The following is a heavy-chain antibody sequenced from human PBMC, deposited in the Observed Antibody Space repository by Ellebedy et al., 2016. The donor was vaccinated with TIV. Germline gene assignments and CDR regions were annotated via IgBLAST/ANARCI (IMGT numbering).Heavy chain of an antibody. D-gene: IGHD1-26*01. CDR2: ISRNDGGT. CDR1: GFTFSIYA. V-gene: IGHV3-23*01. CDR3: AKDLGIERQWGFDY. J-gene: IGHJ4*02. Sequence: GESLKISCAASGFTFSIYAMGWVRQAPGEGLEWVSTISRNDGGTYYAGSVEGRFTISRDNSNNTLWLQMSGLRAEDTARYFCAKDLGIERQWGFDYWGQGTLVTVSS.